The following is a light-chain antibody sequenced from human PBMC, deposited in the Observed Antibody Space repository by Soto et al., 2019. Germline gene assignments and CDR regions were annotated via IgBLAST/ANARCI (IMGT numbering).Light chain of an antibody. V-gene: IGLV2-8*01. CDR3: SSYAGSSSWV. J-gene: IGLJ3*02. CDR2: EVN. Sequence: QSVLTQPPSASGSPGQSVTISCTGTNSDVGDYNYVSWYQQHPGNAPKLMIYEVNKRPSGVPDRFSGSKSGNTASLTVSGLQAEDEGDYYCSSYAGSSSWVFGGGTQLTVL. CDR1: NSDVGDYNY.